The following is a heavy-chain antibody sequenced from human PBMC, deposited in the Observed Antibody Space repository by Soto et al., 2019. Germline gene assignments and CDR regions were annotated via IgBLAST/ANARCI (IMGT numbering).Heavy chain of an antibody. CDR2: IIPILGIA. D-gene: IGHD3-16*02. CDR3: AKRGDYVWGSYRRDYYYYYGMDV. J-gene: IGHJ6*02. CDR1: GGTFSSYT. Sequence: ASVKVSCKASGGTFSSYTISWVRQAPGQGLEWMGRIIPILGIANYAQKFQGRVTITADESTSTAYMELSSLRSEDTAVYYCAKRGDYVWGSYRRDYYYYYGMDVWGQGTTVTVSS. V-gene: IGHV1-69*02.